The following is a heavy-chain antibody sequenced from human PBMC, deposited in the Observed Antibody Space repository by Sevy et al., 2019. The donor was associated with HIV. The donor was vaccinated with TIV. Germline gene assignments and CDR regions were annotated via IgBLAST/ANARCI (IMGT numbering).Heavy chain of an antibody. J-gene: IGHJ5*02. Sequence: GGSLRLSCAASGFTFSSYSMNWVRQAPGKGLEWVSSISSSSSYIYYADSVKGRFTISRDNAKNSLYLQMNSLRAEDTAVYYCTRDLGTAVAGTLWFDPWGQGTLVTVSS. D-gene: IGHD6-19*01. CDR2: ISSSSSYI. V-gene: IGHV3-21*01. CDR1: GFTFSSYS. CDR3: TRDLGTAVAGTLWFDP.